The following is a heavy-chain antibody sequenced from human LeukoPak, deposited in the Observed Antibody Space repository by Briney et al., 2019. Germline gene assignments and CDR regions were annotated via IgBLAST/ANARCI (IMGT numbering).Heavy chain of an antibody. CDR2: IRYDGSNK. J-gene: IGHJ4*02. CDR3: AKDGITIFGVVVPFDY. CDR1: GFTFSSYG. Sequence: PGGSLRLSCAAYGFTFSSYGMHWVRQAPGKGLEWVAFIRYDGSNKYYADSVKGRFTISRDNSKNTLYLQMNSLRAEDTAVYYCAKDGITIFGVVVPFDYWGQGTLVTVSS. D-gene: IGHD3-3*01. V-gene: IGHV3-30*02.